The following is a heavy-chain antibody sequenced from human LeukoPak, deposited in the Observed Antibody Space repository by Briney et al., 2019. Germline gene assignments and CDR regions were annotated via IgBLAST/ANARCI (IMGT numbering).Heavy chain of an antibody. CDR1: GFTFSSYA. CDR2: ISYDGSNK. Sequence: GGSLRLSCAASGFTFSSYAMHWVRQAPGKGLKWVAVISYDGSNKYYADSVKGRFTISRDNSKNTLYLQMNSLRAEDTAVYYCARARYSSSSVNFDYWGQGTLVTISS. D-gene: IGHD6-6*01. CDR3: ARARYSSSSVNFDY. J-gene: IGHJ4*02. V-gene: IGHV3-30*01.